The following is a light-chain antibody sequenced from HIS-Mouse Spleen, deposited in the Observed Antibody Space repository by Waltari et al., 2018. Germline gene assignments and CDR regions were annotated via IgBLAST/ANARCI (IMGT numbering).Light chain of an antibody. CDR3: SSYTSSSTPYV. CDR1: SSDFGGYNY. Sequence: QSALTQPASVSGSPGQSITISCTGTSSDFGGYNYVSWYQQHPGKAPKLMIYDVSNRPSGFSNRFSGSKSDNTASLTISGLQAEDEADYYCSSYTSSSTPYVFGTGTKVTVL. CDR2: DVS. V-gene: IGLV2-14*03. J-gene: IGLJ1*01.